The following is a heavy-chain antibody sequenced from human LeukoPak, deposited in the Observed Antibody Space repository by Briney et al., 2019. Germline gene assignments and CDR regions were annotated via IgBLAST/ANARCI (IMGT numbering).Heavy chain of an antibody. CDR2: ISGDGGST. CDR1: GFTFDDYA. CDR3: AKGGFGPYYYGSSGYYPCDY. V-gene: IGHV3-43*02. Sequence: GGSLRLSCAASGFTFDDYAMHWVRQAPGKGLEWVSLISGDGGSTYYADSVKGRFTISRDNSKNSLYLQMNSLRTEDTALYYCAKGGFGPYYYGSSGYYPCDYWGQGTLVTVSS. J-gene: IGHJ4*02. D-gene: IGHD3-22*01.